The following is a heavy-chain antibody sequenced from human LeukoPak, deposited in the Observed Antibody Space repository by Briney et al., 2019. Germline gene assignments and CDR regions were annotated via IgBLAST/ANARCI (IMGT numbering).Heavy chain of an antibody. CDR3: ARHNRGRGPWPLFDY. Sequence: SETLSLTCTVSGGSISSSSYHWGWIRQPPGKGLEWIGSIYYSGSTYYNPSLKSRVTISGDTSLYQSSLHLSSVTAADPAVYYCARHNRGRGPWPLFDYWGQGTLVTVSS. CDR1: GGSISSSSYH. J-gene: IGHJ4*02. D-gene: IGHD3-10*01. CDR2: IYYSGST. V-gene: IGHV4-39*01.